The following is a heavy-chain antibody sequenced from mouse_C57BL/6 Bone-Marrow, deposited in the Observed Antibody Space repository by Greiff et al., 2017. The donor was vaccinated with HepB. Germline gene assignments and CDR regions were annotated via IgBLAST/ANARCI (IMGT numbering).Heavy chain of an antibody. V-gene: IGHV1-81*01. CDR2: IYPRSGNT. D-gene: IGHD1-2*01. Sequence: QVHVKQSGAELARPGASVKLSCKASGYTFTSYGISWVKQRTGQGLEWIGEIYPRSGNTYYNEKFKGKATLTADKSSSTAYMELRSLTSEDSAVYFCARGRYYGHYWGQGTTLTVSS. CDR1: GYTFTSYG. CDR3: ARGRYYGHY. J-gene: IGHJ2*01.